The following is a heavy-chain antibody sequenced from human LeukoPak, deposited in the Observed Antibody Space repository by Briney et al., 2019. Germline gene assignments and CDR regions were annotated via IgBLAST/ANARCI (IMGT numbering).Heavy chain of an antibody. V-gene: IGHV1-46*01. CDR1: GYTFTSYY. D-gene: IGHD3-3*01. CDR3: ARDGINTIFGAYYYMDV. Sequence: ASVKVSCKASGYTFTSYYMHWVRQAPGQGREWMGMINPSGGSTSYAQKFQGRVTMTRDMSTSTVYMELSSLRSEDTAVYYCARDGINTIFGAYYYMDVWGKGTTVTVSS. CDR2: INPSGGST. J-gene: IGHJ6*03.